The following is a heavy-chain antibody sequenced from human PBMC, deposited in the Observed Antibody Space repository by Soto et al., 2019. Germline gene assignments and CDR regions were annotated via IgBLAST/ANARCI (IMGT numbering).Heavy chain of an antibody. CDR1: GFTFSSYW. CDR2: IKQDGSEK. V-gene: IGHV3-7*01. CDR3: ARTRGPPQTYYFDY. Sequence: GGSLRLSCAASGFTFSSYWMSWVRQAPGKGLEWVANIKQDGSEKYYVDSVKGRFTISRDNAKNSLYLQMNSLRAEDTAVYYCARTRGPPQTYYFDYWGQGTLVTVSS. J-gene: IGHJ4*02.